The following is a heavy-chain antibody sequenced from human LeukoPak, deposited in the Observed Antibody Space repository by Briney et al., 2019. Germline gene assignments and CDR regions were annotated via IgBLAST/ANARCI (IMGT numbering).Heavy chain of an antibody. V-gene: IGHV3-11*01. CDR1: GFTFSDYY. J-gene: IGHJ4*02. CDR3: ARQGGTPYSSSGL. D-gene: IGHD6-6*01. Sequence: KPGGSLRLSCAASGFTFSDYYMNWIRQAPGKGLEWVSYISSSGTTTYYADSVKGRFTISRDNSKNTLYLQMNSLRAEDTALYYCARQGGTPYSSSGLWGQGTLVTVSS. CDR2: ISSSGTTT.